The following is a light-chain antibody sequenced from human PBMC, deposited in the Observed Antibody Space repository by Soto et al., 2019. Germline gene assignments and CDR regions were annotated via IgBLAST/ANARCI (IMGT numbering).Light chain of an antibody. J-gene: IGKJ1*01. Sequence: DIQVTPSPSSQSASVGDRVTITCRASQSITTFLNWYQQKPGNAPKLLIYAASSLQTGVPSRFSGSGSGTDFTLTISSLQREDFATYYWQQAYGVPAASVQGTKVDSK. V-gene: IGKV1-39*01. CDR2: AAS. CDR3: QQAYGVPAA. CDR1: QSITTF.